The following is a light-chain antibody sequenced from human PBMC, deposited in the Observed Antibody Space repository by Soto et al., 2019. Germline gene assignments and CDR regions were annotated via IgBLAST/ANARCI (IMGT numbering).Light chain of an antibody. V-gene: IGLV3-27*01. CDR2: KDS. CDR1: VLAKKY. J-gene: IGLJ1*01. Sequence: SYELTQPSSVSVSPGQTARITCSGDVLAKKYARWFQQKPGQAPVLVIYKDSERPSGIPERFSGSSSGTTVTLTISGAQVEDEADYSCYSAADNIGVFGTGTKLTVL. CDR3: YSAADNIGV.